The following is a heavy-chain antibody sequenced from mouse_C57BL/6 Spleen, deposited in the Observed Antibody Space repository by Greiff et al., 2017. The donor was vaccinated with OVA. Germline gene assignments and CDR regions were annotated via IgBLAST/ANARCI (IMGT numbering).Heavy chain of an antibody. D-gene: IGHD2-5*01. J-gene: IGHJ3*01. CDR3: ARHGYSNPFAY. Sequence: EVKLVESGGGLVQPGGSLKLSCAASGFTFSDYYMYWVRQTPEKRLEWVAYISNGGGSTYSPDTVKGRFTISRDNAKNTLYLHMSRLKSEYTARYYCARHGYSNPFAYWGQGTLVTVSA. CDR2: ISNGGGST. CDR1: GFTFSDYY. V-gene: IGHV5-12*01.